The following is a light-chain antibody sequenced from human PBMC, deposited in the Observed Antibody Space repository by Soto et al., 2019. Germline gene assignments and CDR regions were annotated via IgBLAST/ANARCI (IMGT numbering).Light chain of an antibody. CDR2: GAS. CDR3: QQYDNSPRWT. J-gene: IGKJ1*01. V-gene: IGKV3-20*01. Sequence: EMVLTQSPGILSLSPGERATLSCRASQSVNNDYLAWYQQKPGQAPRLLIYGASNSATGIPDRISGSGSGTDFTLTISRLEPEDFAVYYCQQYDNSPRWTFGQGTKVEIK. CDR1: QSVNNDY.